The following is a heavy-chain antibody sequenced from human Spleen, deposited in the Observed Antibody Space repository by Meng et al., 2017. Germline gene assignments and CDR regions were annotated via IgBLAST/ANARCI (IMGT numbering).Heavy chain of an antibody. Sequence: QVQLQESGPGLVKPSQTLSLTCTVSGDSISSDYFWSWIRQPPGKGLEWIGYIYYNGNTYSNPALKSRVTSSVDTSKNQFSLRLTSVTAADTAMYYCARDRLRQLDSWGQGTLVTVSS. V-gene: IGHV4-30-4*01. CDR3: ARDRLRQLDS. J-gene: IGHJ4*02. CDR2: IYYNGNT. D-gene: IGHD5-12*01. CDR1: GDSISSDYF.